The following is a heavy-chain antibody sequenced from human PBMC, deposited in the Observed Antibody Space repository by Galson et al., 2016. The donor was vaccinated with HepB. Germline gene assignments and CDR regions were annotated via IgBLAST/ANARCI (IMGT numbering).Heavy chain of an antibody. CDR1: GFTFSNYA. D-gene: IGHD3-22*01. V-gene: IGHV3-30*04. Sequence: SLRLSCAASGFTFSNYAMHWVRQAPGKGLEWVAVTSQDENNKYYADSVKGRFTISRDNSKNTLYLQMNSLRAEDTAVYYCARVGVSYHDTGRDYWGQGTLVTVSS. J-gene: IGHJ4*02. CDR3: ARVGVSYHDTGRDY. CDR2: TSQDENNK.